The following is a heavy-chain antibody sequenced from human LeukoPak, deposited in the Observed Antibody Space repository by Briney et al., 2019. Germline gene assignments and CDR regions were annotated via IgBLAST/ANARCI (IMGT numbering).Heavy chain of an antibody. CDR3: ARVFEDGYNSFDY. D-gene: IGHD5-24*01. J-gene: IGHJ4*02. Sequence: PSETLSLTCTVSVGSISTYQWSWIRQPPGKGLEWIGNIYYSGSANYNPSLQSRVVISVDTSKNQFSLNLSPVLAADTAVYYCARVFEDGYNSFDYWGQGTLVTVSS. V-gene: IGHV4-59*01. CDR1: VGSISTYQ. CDR2: IYYSGSA.